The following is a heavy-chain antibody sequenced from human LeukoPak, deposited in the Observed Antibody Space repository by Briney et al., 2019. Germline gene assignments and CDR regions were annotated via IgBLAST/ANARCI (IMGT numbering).Heavy chain of an antibody. CDR3: AAGDFWSGYSYYFDY. J-gene: IGHJ4*02. CDR2: IVVGSGNT. D-gene: IGHD3-3*01. V-gene: IGHV1-58*02. CDR1: GFTFTSSA. Sequence: SVKVSCKASGFTFTSSAMQWVRQARGQRLEWIGWIVVGSGNTNYAQKFQERVTITRDMSTSTAYMELSSLRSEGTAVYYCAAGDFWSGYSYYFDYWGQGTLVTVSS.